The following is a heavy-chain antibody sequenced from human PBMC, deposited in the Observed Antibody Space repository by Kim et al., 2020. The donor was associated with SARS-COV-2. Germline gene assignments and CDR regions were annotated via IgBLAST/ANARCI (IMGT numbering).Heavy chain of an antibody. J-gene: IGHJ4*02. Sequence: SVKVSCKASGGTFSSYTISWVRQAPGQGLEWMGRIIPILGIANYAQKFQGRVTITADKSTSTAYMELSSLRSEDTAVYYCARGSSGWGHYFDYWGQGTLVTVSS. D-gene: IGHD6-19*01. CDR1: GGTFSSYT. CDR3: ARGSSGWGHYFDY. V-gene: IGHV1-69*02. CDR2: IIPILGIA.